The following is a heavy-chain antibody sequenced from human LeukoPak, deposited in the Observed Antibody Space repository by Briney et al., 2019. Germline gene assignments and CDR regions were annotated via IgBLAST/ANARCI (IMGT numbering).Heavy chain of an antibody. CDR1: GGTFSSYA. CDR2: VDPEDGET. V-gene: IGHV1-8*02. D-gene: IGHD3-3*01. Sequence: ASVKVSCKASGGTFSSYAISWVRQAPGQGLEWMGRVDPEDGETIYAEKFQGRVTMTSDPSITTAYMELSSLRSEDTAVYYCAREWPLHQWDSDYWGQGTLVTVSS. J-gene: IGHJ4*02. CDR3: AREWPLHQWDSDY.